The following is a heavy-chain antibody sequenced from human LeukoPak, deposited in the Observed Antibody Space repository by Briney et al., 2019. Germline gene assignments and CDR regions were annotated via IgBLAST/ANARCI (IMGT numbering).Heavy chain of an antibody. Sequence: SETLSLTCTVSGGSISSYYWSWIRQPPGKGLEWIGYIYYSGSTNYNPSLKSRVTISVDTSKNQFSLKLSSVTAADTAVYYCARPCGYWLRGSCYDYWGQGTLVTVSS. CDR1: GGSISSYY. J-gene: IGHJ4*02. V-gene: IGHV4-59*01. CDR3: ARPCGYWLRGSCYDY. D-gene: IGHD2-15*01. CDR2: IYYSGST.